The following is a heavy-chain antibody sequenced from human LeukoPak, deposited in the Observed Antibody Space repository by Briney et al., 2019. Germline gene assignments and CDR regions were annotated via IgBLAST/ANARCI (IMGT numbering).Heavy chain of an antibody. V-gene: IGHV3-48*03. CDR2: ISSSGSTI. J-gene: IGHJ4*02. CDR1: GFTFSSYE. Sequence: GGSLRLSCAASGFTFSSYEMNWVRQAPGKGLEWVSYISSSGSTIYYADSVKGRFTISRDNAKNSLYLQMNSLRAEDTAVYYCARGYCSGGSCYPYFDYWGQGTLVTVSS. D-gene: IGHD2-15*01. CDR3: ARGYCSGGSCYPYFDY.